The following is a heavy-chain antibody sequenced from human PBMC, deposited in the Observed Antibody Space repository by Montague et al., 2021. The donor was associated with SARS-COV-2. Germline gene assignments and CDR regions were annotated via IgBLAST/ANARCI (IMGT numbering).Heavy chain of an antibody. CDR1: GGSLSGYY. J-gene: IGHJ6*02. Sequence: SETLSLTCAVYGGSLSGYYWSWIRQPPGQGLEWIGEINHSGSTNXNPSLKSRVTISLYTSQSQFSLKLSSVTAAATAVYYCARGRRRYNWRDETSYYYGMDVWGQGTTVTVSS. CDR2: INHSGST. D-gene: IGHD1-20*01. CDR3: ARGRRRYNWRDETSYYYGMDV. V-gene: IGHV4-34*01.